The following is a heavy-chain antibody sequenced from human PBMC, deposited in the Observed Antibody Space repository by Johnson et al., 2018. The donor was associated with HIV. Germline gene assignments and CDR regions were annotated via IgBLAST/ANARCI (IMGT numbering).Heavy chain of an antibody. Sequence: QVQLVESGGGVVQPGRSLRLSCAASGFTFSSYGMHWVRQAPGKGLEWVALIWYDGSNRYYADSVKGRFTISRDNSKNMLYLEVNSLRAEDTAVYSCAKESGYCSSSRWYGDAFDIWGQGTMVTVSS. V-gene: IGHV3-33*06. CDR3: AKESGYCSSSRWYGDAFDI. J-gene: IGHJ3*02. D-gene: IGHD2-2*01. CDR2: IWYDGSNR. CDR1: GFTFSSYG.